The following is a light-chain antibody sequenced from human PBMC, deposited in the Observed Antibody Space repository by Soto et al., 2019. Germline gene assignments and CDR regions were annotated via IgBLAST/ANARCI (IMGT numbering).Light chain of an antibody. Sequence: QSVLTQPPSASGSFGQSVTISCTGTSSDVGGYKYVSWYQQHPGRAPKLMIYEVSKRPSGVPDRFSGSKSGNTASLTVSGLQAEDEADYYCCSYAGSNNYVFGSGTKSPS. CDR2: EVS. CDR3: CSYAGSNNYV. V-gene: IGLV2-8*01. J-gene: IGLJ1*01. CDR1: SSDVGGYKY.